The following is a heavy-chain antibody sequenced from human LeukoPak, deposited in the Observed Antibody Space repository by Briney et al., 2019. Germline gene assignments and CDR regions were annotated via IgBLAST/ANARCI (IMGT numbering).Heavy chain of an antibody. V-gene: IGHV4-59*01. CDR2: IYYSGST. D-gene: IGHD3-3*01. CDR3: ARAQGWSGYYTPDY. J-gene: IGHJ4*02. CDR1: DGSISSYY. Sequence: PSETLSLTCTVSDGSISSYYWSWIRQPPGKGLEWIGYIYYSGSTNYNPSVKSRVTISVDTSKNQFSLKLSSVTAADTAVYYCARAQGWSGYYTPDYWGQGTLVTVSS.